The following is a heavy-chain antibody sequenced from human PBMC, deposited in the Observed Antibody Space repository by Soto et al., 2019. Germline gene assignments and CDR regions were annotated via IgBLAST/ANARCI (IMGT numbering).Heavy chain of an antibody. CDR1: GFTFSSYG. CDR3: AKEGPYNWRTIDY. D-gene: IGHD1-20*01. Sequence: GGSLRLSCAASGFTFSSYGMHWVRQAPGKGLEWVAVISYDGSNKYYADSVKGRFTISRDNSKNTLYLQMNSLRAEDTAVYYCAKEGPYNWRTIDYWGQGTLVTVSS. V-gene: IGHV3-30*18. J-gene: IGHJ4*02. CDR2: ISYDGSNK.